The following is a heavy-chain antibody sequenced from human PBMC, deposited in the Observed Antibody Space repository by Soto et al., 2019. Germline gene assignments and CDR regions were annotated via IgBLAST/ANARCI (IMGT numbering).Heavy chain of an antibody. CDR3: AREGCSSTSCCNGDAFDI. CDR1: GFTFSSYA. J-gene: IGHJ3*02. D-gene: IGHD2-2*01. CDR2: ISYDGSNK. V-gene: IGHV3-30-3*01. Sequence: GGSLRLSCAASGFTFSSYAMHWVRQAPGKGLEWVAVISYDGSNKYYADSVKGRFTISRDNSKNTLYLQMNSLRAEDTAVYYCAREGCSSTSCCNGDAFDIWGQGTMVTVSS.